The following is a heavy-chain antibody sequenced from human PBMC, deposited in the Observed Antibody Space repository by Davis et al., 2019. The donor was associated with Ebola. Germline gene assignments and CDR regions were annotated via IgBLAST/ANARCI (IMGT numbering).Heavy chain of an antibody. J-gene: IGHJ4*02. CDR2: TRNKANSYTT. D-gene: IGHD1-1*01. Sequence: GESLKISCAASGFTLSDHYMDWVRQTPGMGLDWVARTRNKANSYTTEYAASVRGRFIVSRDDSKNSLFLQMNSLKTEDTAVYYCARAGSYNWRDFDYWGQGTLVTVSS. CDR3: ARAGSYNWRDFDY. CDR1: GFTLSDHY. V-gene: IGHV3-72*01.